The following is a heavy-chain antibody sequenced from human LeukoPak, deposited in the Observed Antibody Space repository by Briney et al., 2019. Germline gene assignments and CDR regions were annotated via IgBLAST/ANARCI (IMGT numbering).Heavy chain of an antibody. D-gene: IGHD1-20*01. CDR1: GFTFSSYS. CDR3: ARDLTGGNDY. J-gene: IGHJ4*02. CDR2: ISGGGSTI. V-gene: IGHV3-48*02. Sequence: PGGSLRLSCVASGFTFSSYSMSWVRQTPGKGPEWVSYISGGGSTIYYADSVKGRFTISRDNAKSSLYLLMNSLRDEDRAVYYCARDLTGGNDYWGQGTLVTVSS.